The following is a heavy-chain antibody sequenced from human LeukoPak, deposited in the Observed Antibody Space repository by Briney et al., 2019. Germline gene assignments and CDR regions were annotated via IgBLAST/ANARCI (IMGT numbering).Heavy chain of an antibody. Sequence: PSQTLSLTCAVSGGSISSGDYSWSWIRQPPGKGLEWIGYIYYTDTYYNPSLKSRLTISLDTSKNQFSLKLSSVTAVDTAVYYCASHSGGYAYWGQGTLVTVSS. V-gene: IGHV4-30-4*07. CDR1: GGSISSGDYS. CDR2: IYYTDT. CDR3: ASHSGGYAY. D-gene: IGHD5-12*01. J-gene: IGHJ4*02.